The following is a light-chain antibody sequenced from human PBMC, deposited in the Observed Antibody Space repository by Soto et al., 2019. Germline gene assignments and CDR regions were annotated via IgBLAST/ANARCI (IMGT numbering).Light chain of an antibody. CDR1: HTVYNN. CDR3: QQYSNWPLT. CDR2: GAS. J-gene: IGKJ4*01. V-gene: IGKV3-15*01. Sequence: EIVMTQSPATLSVSPGERATLSCRASHTVYNNLAWYQQKPGQPPRLLIYGASARATGIPARFSGSGSGTEFTLTISSLQSEDFAVYYCQQYSNWPLTFGGGTKVEIK.